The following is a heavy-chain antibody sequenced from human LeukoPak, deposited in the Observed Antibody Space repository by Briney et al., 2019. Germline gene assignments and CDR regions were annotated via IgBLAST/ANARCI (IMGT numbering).Heavy chain of an antibody. CDR1: GFTFSDYD. J-gene: IGHJ4*02. D-gene: IGHD1-1*01. CDR3: ARVAKERVGGVYYFDY. CDR2: IGTAGDK. Sequence: PGGSLRLSCAASGFTFSDYDMHWVRQATGKGLEWVSAIGTAGDKYYTGSVKGRFTISRENAKNYLYLQMNSLRAGDTAVYYCARVAKERVGGVYYFDYWGQGTLVTVSS. V-gene: IGHV3-13*01.